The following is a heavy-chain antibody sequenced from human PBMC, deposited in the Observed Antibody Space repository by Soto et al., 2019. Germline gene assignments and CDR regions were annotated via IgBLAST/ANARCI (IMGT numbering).Heavy chain of an antibody. V-gene: IGHV3-30-3*01. CDR1: GFTFSSYA. CDR3: ASNPNNGDIWTGYYPYYFDY. J-gene: IGHJ4*02. D-gene: IGHD3-9*01. CDR2: ISYDGSNK. Sequence: QVQLVESGGGVVQPGRSLRLSCAASGFTFSSYAMHWVRQAPGKGLEWVAVISYDGSNKYYTDSVKGRFTISRDNSKNTLFMRMNSLRAQDTAVYYCASNPNNGDIWTGYYPYYFDYWGQGTLVTVSS.